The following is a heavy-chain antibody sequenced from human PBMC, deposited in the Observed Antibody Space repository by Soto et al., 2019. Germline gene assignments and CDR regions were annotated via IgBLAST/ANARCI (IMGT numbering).Heavy chain of an antibody. D-gene: IGHD3-9*01. CDR3: ARVRSRSGYQFDY. V-gene: IGHV1-69*13. J-gene: IGHJ4*02. Sequence: VASFKVSCKASRGTFSSYAISWVRQAPGQGLEWMGGIIPIFGTANYAQKFQGRVTITADESTSTAYMELSSLRSEDTAVYYCARVRSRSGYQFDYWGQGTLVTVSS. CDR2: IIPIFGTA. CDR1: RGTFSSYA.